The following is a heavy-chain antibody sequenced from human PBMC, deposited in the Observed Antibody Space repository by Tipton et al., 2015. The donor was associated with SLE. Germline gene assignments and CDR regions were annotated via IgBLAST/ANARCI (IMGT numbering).Heavy chain of an antibody. CDR1: GFTFSNYA. V-gene: IGHV4-59*01. Sequence: LRLSCAASGFTFSNYAMHWVRQAPGKGLEWVGYINYSGNTNYNPSLKSRVTISVDTSKTHFSLRLNSVTAADTAVYYCARGGLGSDLRGSIYFGSWGQGTLVTVSS. D-gene: IGHD7-27*01. J-gene: IGHJ4*02. CDR2: INYSGNT. CDR3: ARGGLGSDLRGSIYFGS.